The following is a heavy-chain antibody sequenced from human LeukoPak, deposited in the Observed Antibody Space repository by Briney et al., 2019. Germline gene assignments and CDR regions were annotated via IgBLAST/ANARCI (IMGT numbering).Heavy chain of an antibody. D-gene: IGHD3-3*01. V-gene: IGHV3-23*01. Sequence: GGSLRLSCAASGFTFSSYAMSGVGQAPGKGLEWVSAISGSGGSTYYADSVKGRFTISRDHSKNPLYLQINSLRAEDTAVYYCAKIPLFGVVIPYYSDYWGQGTLVTVSS. J-gene: IGHJ4*02. CDR1: GFTFSSYA. CDR3: AKIPLFGVVIPYYSDY. CDR2: ISGSGGST.